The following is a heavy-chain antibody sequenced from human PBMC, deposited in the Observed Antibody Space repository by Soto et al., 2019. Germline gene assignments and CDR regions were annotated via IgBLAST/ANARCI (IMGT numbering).Heavy chain of an antibody. Sequence: EVQLVESGGGLVQPGGSLRLSCAASGFTFSSYSMNWVRQAPGKGLEWVSYISSSSSTIYYADSVKGRFTISRDNAKNSLYLQMNSLRDEDTAVYYCASEMGYCSSTSCYDADVWGQGTTVTVSS. CDR3: ASEMGYCSSTSCYDADV. D-gene: IGHD2-2*01. CDR2: ISSSSSTI. V-gene: IGHV3-48*02. J-gene: IGHJ6*02. CDR1: GFTFSSYS.